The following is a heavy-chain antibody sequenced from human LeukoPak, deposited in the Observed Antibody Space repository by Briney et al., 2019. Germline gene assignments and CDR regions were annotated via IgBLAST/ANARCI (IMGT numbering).Heavy chain of an antibody. CDR2: ISGSGGST. J-gene: IGHJ5*02. Sequence: GGSLRLSCAASGFTFSSYAMSWVRQAPGKGLEWVSAISGSGGSTYYADSVKGRFTISRDNSKNTLCLQMNSLRAEDTAVYYCANLLQDQYYYDSSDIWFDPWGQGTLVTVSS. D-gene: IGHD3-22*01. CDR1: GFTFSSYA. CDR3: ANLLQDQYYYDSSDIWFDP. V-gene: IGHV3-23*01.